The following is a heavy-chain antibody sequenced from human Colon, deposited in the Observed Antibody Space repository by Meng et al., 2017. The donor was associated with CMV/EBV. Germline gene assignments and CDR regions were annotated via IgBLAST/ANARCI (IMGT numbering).Heavy chain of an antibody. Sequence: GESLEISCKGSGYSFATYWIAWVRQMPGEGLEWMGTIYPGDSDTRYSPSFQGQVTISADNSITTAYLQWSRLKASDTAMYYCARAAYYDILTGYYSDDFYGMDVWGQGTTVTVSS. V-gene: IGHV5-51*01. D-gene: IGHD3-9*01. J-gene: IGHJ6*02. CDR2: IYPGDSDT. CDR1: GYSFATYW. CDR3: ARAAYYDILTGYYSDDFYGMDV.